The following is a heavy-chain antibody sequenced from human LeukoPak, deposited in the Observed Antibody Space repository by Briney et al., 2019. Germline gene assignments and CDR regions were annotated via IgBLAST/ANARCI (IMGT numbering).Heavy chain of an antibody. CDR1: GGSISSGGYY. V-gene: IGHV4-30-2*01. CDR2: IYHSGST. D-gene: IGHD6-19*01. CDR3: ARGRWFGSGVDY. Sequence: PSQTLSLTCTVSGGSISSGGYYWSWIRQPPGKGLEWIGYIYHSGSTYYNPSLKSRVTISVDRSKNQFSLKLSSVTAADTAVYYCARGRWFGSGVDYWGQGTLVTVSS. J-gene: IGHJ4*02.